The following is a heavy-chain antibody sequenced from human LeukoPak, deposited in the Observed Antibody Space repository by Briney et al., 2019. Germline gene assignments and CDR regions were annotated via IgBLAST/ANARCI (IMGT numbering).Heavy chain of an antibody. V-gene: IGHV1-2*02. D-gene: IGHD3-22*01. CDR1: GCTFTGYY. CDR3: ARGALSHPYYYDSSGYYYDFDY. Sequence: ASVKVSCKASGCTFTGYYMHWVRQAPGQGLEWMGWINPNSGGTNYAQKFQGRVTMTRDTSISTAYMELSRLRSDDTAVYYCARGALSHPYYYDSSGYYYDFDYWGQGTLVTVSS. CDR2: INPNSGGT. J-gene: IGHJ4*02.